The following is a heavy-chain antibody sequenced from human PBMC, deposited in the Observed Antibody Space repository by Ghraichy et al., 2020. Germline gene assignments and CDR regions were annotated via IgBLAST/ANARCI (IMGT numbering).Heavy chain of an antibody. CDR3: ARYWEDGYNDDFDY. Sequence: SVKVSCKASGGTFSSYAISWVRQAPGQGLEWMGGIIPIFGTANYAQKFQGRVTITADESTSTAYMELSSLRSEDTAVYYCARYWEDGYNDDFDYWGQGTLVTVSS. CDR2: IIPIFGTA. V-gene: IGHV1-69*13. J-gene: IGHJ4*02. CDR1: GGTFSSYA. D-gene: IGHD5-24*01.